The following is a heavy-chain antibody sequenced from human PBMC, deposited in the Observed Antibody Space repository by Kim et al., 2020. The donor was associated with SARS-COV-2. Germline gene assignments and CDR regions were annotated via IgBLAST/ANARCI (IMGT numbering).Heavy chain of an antibody. D-gene: IGHD6-19*01. CDR3: ARVWSSGWQPPPYWYFDL. CDR2: ISSSGSTI. J-gene: IGHJ2*01. CDR1: GFTFSDYY. Sequence: GGSLRLSCAASGFTFSDYYMSWIRQAPGKGLEWVSYISSSGSTIYYADSVKGRFTISRDNAKNSLYLQMNSLRAEDTAVYYCARVWSSGWQPPPYWYFDLWGRGTLVTVSS. V-gene: IGHV3-11*01.